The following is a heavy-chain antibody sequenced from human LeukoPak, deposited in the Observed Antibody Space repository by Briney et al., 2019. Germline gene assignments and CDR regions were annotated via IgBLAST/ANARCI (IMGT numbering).Heavy chain of an antibody. CDR2: IYYTGDT. J-gene: IGHJ4*02. CDR1: GGSISSSSSYY. D-gene: IGHD5-18*01. CDR3: ARLRGYTYGNPGY. V-gene: IGHV4-39*01. Sequence: SETLSLTCTVSGGSISSSSSYYWGWLRQPPGKGLEWTGSIYYTGDTYYNSSLKSRVTISVDTSKNQFALKLTSVTAADTALYYCARLRGYTYGNPGYWGQGSLVTVSS.